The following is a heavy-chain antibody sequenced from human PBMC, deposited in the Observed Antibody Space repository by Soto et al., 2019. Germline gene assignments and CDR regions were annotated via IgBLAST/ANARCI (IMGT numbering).Heavy chain of an antibody. V-gene: IGHV4-59*01. J-gene: IGHJ4*02. CDR2: IYYSGST. Sequence: SETLSLTCTVSGGSISSYYWSWIRQPPGKGLEWIGYIYYSGSTNYNPSLKSRVTISVDTSKNQFSLKLSSVTAADTAVYYCARSYYYDSSGYDFWGQGTLVTVSS. CDR3: ARSYYYDSSGYDF. CDR1: GGSISSYY. D-gene: IGHD3-22*01.